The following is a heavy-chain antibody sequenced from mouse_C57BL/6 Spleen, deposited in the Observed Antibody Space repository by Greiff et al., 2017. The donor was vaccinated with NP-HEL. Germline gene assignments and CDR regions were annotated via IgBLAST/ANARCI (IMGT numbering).Heavy chain of an antibody. CDR1: GFTFSDYG. CDR3: ARLGARRRGYAMDY. J-gene: IGHJ4*01. D-gene: IGHD3-3*01. CDR2: ISSGSSTI. Sequence: EVKLVESGGGLVKPGGSLKLSCAASGFTFSDYGMHWVRQAPEKGLEWVAYISSGSSTIYYADTVKGRFTISRDNAKNTQFLQMTSLRSEDTAMYYCARLGARRRGYAMDYWGQGTSVTVSS. V-gene: IGHV5-17*01.